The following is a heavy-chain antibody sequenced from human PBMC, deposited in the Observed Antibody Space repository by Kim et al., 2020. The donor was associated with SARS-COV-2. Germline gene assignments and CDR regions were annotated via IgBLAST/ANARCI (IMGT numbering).Heavy chain of an antibody. CDR2: ISSDGSIT. CDR3: ARGFFGDGFDV. CDR1: RFTFNNYW. V-gene: IGHV3-74*01. D-gene: IGHD3-10*01. J-gene: IGHJ6*02. Sequence: GGSLRLSCAVSRFTFNNYWINWVRHAPGKGLVWVSRISSDGSITNYADSVKGRFTMSRDNAENTLYLQMNSLRAEDTAVYYCARGFFGDGFDVWGQGTTVTVSS.